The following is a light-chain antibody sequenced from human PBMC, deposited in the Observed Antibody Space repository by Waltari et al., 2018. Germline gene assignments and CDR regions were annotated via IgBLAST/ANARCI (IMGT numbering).Light chain of an antibody. CDR2: GAS. CDR3: QQYNTWPPYT. J-gene: IGKJ2*01. V-gene: IGKV3-15*01. Sequence: EIVMTQSPATLSVSPGERATLSCRASPSVSSNLAWYQHRPGQAPRRLIYGASTRATGIPARCSGSESGTEFTLTISSLQSEDFAVYYWQQYNTWPPYTFGQGTKLEIQ. CDR1: PSVSSN.